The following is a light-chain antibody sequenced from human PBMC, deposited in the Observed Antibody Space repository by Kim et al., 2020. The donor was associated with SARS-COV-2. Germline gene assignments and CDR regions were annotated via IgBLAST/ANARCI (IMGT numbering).Light chain of an antibody. V-gene: IGLV1-40*01. CDR1: SSTIGAGYD. Sequence: VTTACTGSSSTIGAGYDVHWYQQLPGTAPKLLIYGNSNRPSGVPDRFSGSKSGTSASLAITGLQAEDEADYYCQSYDSSLSGSKVFGGGTQLTVL. CDR3: QSYDSSLSGSKV. CDR2: GNS. J-gene: IGLJ3*02.